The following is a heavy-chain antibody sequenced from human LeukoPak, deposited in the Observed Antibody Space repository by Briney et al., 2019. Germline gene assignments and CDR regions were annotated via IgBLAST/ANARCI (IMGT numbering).Heavy chain of an antibody. Sequence: KASETLSLTCTVSGGSISSYYWGWIRQPPGKGLECIGTIYYAGDTYYNPSLESRISISVDTSNNQFSLKLSSVTAADTAVYYCATSNSGRYSEIDNWSQGTLVTVSS. CDR1: GGSISSYY. CDR3: ATSNSGRYSEIDN. CDR2: IYYAGDT. V-gene: IGHV4-39*01. J-gene: IGHJ4*02. D-gene: IGHD1-26*01.